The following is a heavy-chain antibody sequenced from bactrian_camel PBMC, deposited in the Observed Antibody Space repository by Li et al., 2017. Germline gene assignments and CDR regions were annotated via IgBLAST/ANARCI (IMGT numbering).Heavy chain of an antibody. V-gene: IGHV3S6*01. CDR2: IYSDGSNT. CDR3: ATMRAGNFCSRVNLLRFGY. CDR1: GFTFNSHW. D-gene: IGHD4*01. J-gene: IGHJ6*01. Sequence: HVQLVESGGGLVQPGGSLRLSCSASGFTFNSHWMYWVRQAPGKGLEWVSSIYSDGSNTYYADSVKGRFTISKDNAKNTLYLQMNSLKLEDTAMYYCATMRAGNFCSRVNLLRFGYRGQGTQVTVS.